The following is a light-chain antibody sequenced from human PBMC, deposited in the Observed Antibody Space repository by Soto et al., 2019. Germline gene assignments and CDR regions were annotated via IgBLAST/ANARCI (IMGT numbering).Light chain of an antibody. CDR1: ASDVGRYNR. CDR3: SSLTRSDTWV. J-gene: IGLJ3*02. CDR2: EVS. V-gene: IGLV2-14*02. Sequence: QSALTQPASVSGSPGQSIVISCTGTASDVGRYNRVSWYRQHPGKAPQLIIYEVSNRPSGVSNRFSGSKSGNTASLTISGLQAEDEADYFCSSLTRSDTWVIGGGTKLTVL.